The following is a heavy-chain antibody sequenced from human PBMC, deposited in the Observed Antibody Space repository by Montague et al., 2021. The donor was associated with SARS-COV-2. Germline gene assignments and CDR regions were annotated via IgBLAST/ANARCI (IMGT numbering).Heavy chain of an antibody. Sequence: SETLSLTCSVSGGSTSNHYWTWIRQSSGKGLQWIGYIFYTGSTKFNPSLKSRVSMSLDTSKNHFSLRLSAVTAADTARYYCARAQNICFIANCVNYFDLWGLGALVTVSS. J-gene: IGHJ4*02. V-gene: IGHV4-59*11. CDR2: IFYTGST. D-gene: IGHD2-15*01. CDR3: ARAQNICFIANCVNYFDL. CDR1: GGSTSNHY.